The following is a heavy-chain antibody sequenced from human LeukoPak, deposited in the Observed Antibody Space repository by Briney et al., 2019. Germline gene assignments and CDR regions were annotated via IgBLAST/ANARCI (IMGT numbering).Heavy chain of an antibody. Sequence: SETLSLTCTVSGGSISSFYWSWVRQPPGKGLEWIGYIYYDGGSKYNPSLKSRVTLSVDTSKNQFSLKLSSVTAAGTAVYYCARHRSGWYNWFDPWGQGTLVTVSS. CDR1: GGSISSFY. CDR2: IYYDGGS. D-gene: IGHD6-19*01. J-gene: IGHJ5*02. CDR3: ARHRSGWYNWFDP. V-gene: IGHV4-59*08.